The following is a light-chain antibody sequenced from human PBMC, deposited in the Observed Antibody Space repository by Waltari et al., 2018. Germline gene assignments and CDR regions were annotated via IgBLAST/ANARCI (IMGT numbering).Light chain of an antibody. CDR3: AAYTSANTLM. CDR1: NSDIGYYNY. Sequence: QSALTQPASVSGSPGQSITISCTGTNSDIGYYNYVSWYRQHPDKAPKLMIFDVSRWPSGIAHRFSGSKSGSTASLTISGLQADDEAHYYCAAYTSANTLMFGGGTKVTVL. CDR2: DVS. J-gene: IGLJ3*02. V-gene: IGLV2-14*01.